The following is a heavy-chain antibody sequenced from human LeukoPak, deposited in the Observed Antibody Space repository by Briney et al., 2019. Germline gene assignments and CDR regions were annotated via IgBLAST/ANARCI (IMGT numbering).Heavy chain of an antibody. Sequence: SETLSFTSSGYGVSFCGYYWVWNRQRQGQEREWIGEINHSRSTNYNPSVRSRVTISVDTSKDQFALKRSSVTAAAVDVYYCARVIRWYRFDYWGQGTLVTVSS. CDR3: ARVIRWYRFDY. CDR2: INHSRST. J-gene: IGHJ4*02. V-gene: IGHV4-34*01. CDR1: GVSFCGYY. D-gene: IGHD1-26*01.